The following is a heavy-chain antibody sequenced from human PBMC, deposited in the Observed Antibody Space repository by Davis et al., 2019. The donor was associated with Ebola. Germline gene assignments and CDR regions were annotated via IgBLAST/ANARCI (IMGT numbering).Heavy chain of an antibody. CDR1: GVSIIDHY. CDR2: IDYRGRS. J-gene: IGHJ4*02. V-gene: IGHV4-59*11. D-gene: IGHD1-14*01. Sequence: PSETLSLTCTVSGVSIIDHYWSCIRQSPGKGLEWIGYIDYRGRSTYKPSLRSRITMSVDTSKNQFSLKLKSITAADTAVYYCARDSSHVAGREPLDYWGQGTLVTVSS. CDR3: ARDSSHVAGREPLDY.